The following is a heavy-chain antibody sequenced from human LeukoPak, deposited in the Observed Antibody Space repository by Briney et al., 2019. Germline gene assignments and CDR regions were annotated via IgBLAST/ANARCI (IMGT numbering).Heavy chain of an antibody. Sequence: SVKVSCKASGGTFSGYAISWVRQAPGQGLEWMGGIIPIFGTANYAQKFQGRVTITTDESTSTAYMELSSLRSEDTAVYYCARGLPHHLGYQSGYRGGYYYYYMDVWGKGTTVTVSS. D-gene: IGHD3-3*01. CDR2: IIPIFGTA. V-gene: IGHV1-69*05. CDR3: ARGLPHHLGYQSGYRGGYYYYYMDV. J-gene: IGHJ6*03. CDR1: GGTFSGYA.